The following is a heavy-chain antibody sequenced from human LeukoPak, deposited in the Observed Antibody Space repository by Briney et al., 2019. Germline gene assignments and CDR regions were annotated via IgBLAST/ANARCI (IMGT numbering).Heavy chain of an antibody. D-gene: IGHD3-10*01. CDR1: GYTFTSYG. J-gene: IGHJ6*03. CDR2: ISAYNGNT. Sequence: GASVKVSCKASGYTFTSYGISWVRQAPGQGLEWMGWISAYNGNTNYAQKLQGRVTMTTDTSTSTAYMELRSLRSDDTAVYYCARSYGSGSYYVSYYYYYMDVWGKGTTVTVSS. V-gene: IGHV1-18*01. CDR3: ARSYGSGSYYVSYYYYYMDV.